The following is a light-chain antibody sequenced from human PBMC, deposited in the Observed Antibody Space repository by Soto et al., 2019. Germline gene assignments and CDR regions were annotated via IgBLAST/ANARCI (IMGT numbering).Light chain of an antibody. V-gene: IGLV1-44*01. CDR2: STN. Sequence: SVLTQPPSASGTPGQRVSISCSGSSSNIKFNPVKWYQQLPGTAPKLLIYSTNQRPSGVPDRFSGSRPGTSASLAISGLQSDDEADYFCAAWDDSLGRVLFGGGTKVTVL. CDR1: SSNIKFNP. J-gene: IGLJ2*01. CDR3: AAWDDSLGRVL.